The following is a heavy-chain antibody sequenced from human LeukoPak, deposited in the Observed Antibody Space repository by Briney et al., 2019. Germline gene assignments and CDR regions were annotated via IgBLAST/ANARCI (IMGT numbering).Heavy chain of an antibody. D-gene: IGHD6-19*01. J-gene: IGHJ6*02. Sequence: GGSLRLSCVASGFTFSNYALHWVRQAPGKGLEWMAVISSDGSSTYHGDSVKGRFTISRDNSNNTLYLQMSSLRAEDTAVFYCARAVHRSGSYYYGMDVWGQGTTVTVSS. V-gene: IGHV3-30-3*01. CDR1: GFTFSNYA. CDR3: ARAVHRSGSYYYGMDV. CDR2: ISSDGSST.